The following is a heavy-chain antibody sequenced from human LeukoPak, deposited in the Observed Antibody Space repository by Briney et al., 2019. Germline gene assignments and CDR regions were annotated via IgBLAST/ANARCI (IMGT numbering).Heavy chain of an antibody. Sequence: GASVKVSCKASGGTFSSYAISWVRQAPGQGLEWMGGIIPIFGTANYAQKFQGRATITADESTSTAYMELSSLRSEDTAVYYCARDMVLEGRYSYGFDYYYGMDVWGQGTTVTVSS. CDR1: GGTFSSYA. CDR2: IIPIFGTA. V-gene: IGHV1-69*01. D-gene: IGHD5-18*01. J-gene: IGHJ6*02. CDR3: ARDMVLEGRYSYGFDYYYGMDV.